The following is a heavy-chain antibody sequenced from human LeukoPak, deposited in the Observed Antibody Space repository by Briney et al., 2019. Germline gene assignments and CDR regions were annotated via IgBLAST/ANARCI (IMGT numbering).Heavy chain of an antibody. Sequence: GESLKISCKGSGYSFTSYWISWVRRMPGKGLEWMGKIDPSDSYTNYSPSFQGHVTISADKSISTAYLQWSSLKASDTAMYYCAITGGYSGYDWDYWGQGTLVTVSS. J-gene: IGHJ4*02. D-gene: IGHD5-12*01. CDR3: AITGGYSGYDWDY. CDR2: IDPSDSYT. CDR1: GYSFTSYW. V-gene: IGHV5-10-1*01.